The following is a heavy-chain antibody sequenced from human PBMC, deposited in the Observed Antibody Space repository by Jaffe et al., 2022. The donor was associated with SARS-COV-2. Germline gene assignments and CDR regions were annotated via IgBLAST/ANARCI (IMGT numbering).Heavy chain of an antibody. V-gene: IGHV3-23*01. J-gene: IGHJ4*02. CDR1: GFTFSDFA. D-gene: IGHD2-15*01. Sequence: EVQLLESGGGLVQSGGSLRLSCAASGFTFSDFAMNWVRQAPGRGLEWVSVISGSGTATYYAESVKGRFTISRDDSKNTLYLQMSSLRAEDTAVYYCANVVSGRPTHFDIWGQGTLVTVSS. CDR3: ANVVSGRPTHFDI. CDR2: ISGSGTAT.